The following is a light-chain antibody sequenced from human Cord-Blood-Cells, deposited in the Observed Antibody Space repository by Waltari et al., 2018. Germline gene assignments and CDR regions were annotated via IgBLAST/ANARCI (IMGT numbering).Light chain of an antibody. J-gene: IGKJ1*01. CDR3: QQYNNLPWT. V-gene: IGKV3-15*01. CDR2: GAS. Sequence: EIVMTQSPATLSVSPGERATLSCRASQSVSSNLAWYQQKPGQAPRLLIYGASTRATGIPARVSGSGSGTEFTLTISSLQSEDFAVYYCQQYNNLPWTFGQGTKVEIK. CDR1: QSVSSN.